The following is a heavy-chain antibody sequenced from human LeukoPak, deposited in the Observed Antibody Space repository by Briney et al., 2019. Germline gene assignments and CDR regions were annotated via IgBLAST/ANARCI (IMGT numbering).Heavy chain of an antibody. CDR3: AREDGSGEVDV. Sequence: SETLSLTCAVSGGSISSGGYSWSWIRQPPGKGLEWIGYVYHSGSTYYNPSLKSRVTISVDRFKNQFSLKLSSVTTADTAVYYCAREDGSGEVDVWGQGTTVTVSS. J-gene: IGHJ6*02. CDR1: GGSISSGGYS. V-gene: IGHV4-30-2*01. D-gene: IGHD3-22*01. CDR2: VYHSGST.